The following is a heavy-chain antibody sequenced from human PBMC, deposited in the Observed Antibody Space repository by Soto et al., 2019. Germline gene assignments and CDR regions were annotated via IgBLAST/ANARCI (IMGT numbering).Heavy chain of an antibody. CDR1: GYSLTSYW. D-gene: IGHD4-17*01. J-gene: IGHJ3*02. CDR2: IYPGDSDT. Sequence: PGVSLKISCTGSGYSLTSYWSGWVRQMPRKGLEWMGIIYPGDSDTRSSPCFQGQVTISADKSISTAYLQWSSVKASDTAMYYCARQPYGDYRLCAFDIWGQGTMVTVSS. CDR3: ARQPYGDYRLCAFDI. V-gene: IGHV5-51*01.